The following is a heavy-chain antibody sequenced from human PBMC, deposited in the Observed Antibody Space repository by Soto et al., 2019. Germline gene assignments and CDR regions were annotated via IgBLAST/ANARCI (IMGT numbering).Heavy chain of an antibody. J-gene: IGHJ4*02. Sequence: GGSLRLSCAASGFTFSSYWMHWARQAPGKGLVWVSRIDSGGTNTVYADSVRGRFTISRDNAKNTLYLQMSSLRVEDTAVYYCARPTSLGGNPFDYWGQGTLVTVSS. CDR3: ARPTSLGGNPFDY. D-gene: IGHD2-15*01. CDR2: IDSGGTNT. V-gene: IGHV3-74*01. CDR1: GFTFSSYW.